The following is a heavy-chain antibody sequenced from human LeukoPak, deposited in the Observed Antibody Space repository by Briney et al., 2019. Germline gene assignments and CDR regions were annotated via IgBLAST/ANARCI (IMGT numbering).Heavy chain of an antibody. CDR3: ARGYYYDSSGYKTPAAHYYYYYYGMDV. J-gene: IGHJ6*02. Sequence: GESLKISCKGSGYSFTSYWIGWVRQMPGKGLEWMGIIYPGDSDTRYSPSFQGQVTISADKSISTAYLQWSSLKASDTAMYYCARGYYYDSSGYKTPAAHYYYYYYGMDVWGQGTTVTVSS. D-gene: IGHD3-22*01. CDR2: IYPGDSDT. V-gene: IGHV5-51*01. CDR1: GYSFTSYW.